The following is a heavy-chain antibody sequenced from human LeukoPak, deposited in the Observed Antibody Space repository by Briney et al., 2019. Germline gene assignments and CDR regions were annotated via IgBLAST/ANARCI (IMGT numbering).Heavy chain of an antibody. CDR3: ARAKIVVVPAAILGEFYYYYYMDV. CDR1: GGSFSGYY. V-gene: IGHV4-34*01. Sequence: SETLSLTCAVYGGSFSGYYWSWIRQPPGKGLEWIGEINHSGSTNYNPSLKSRVTISVDTSKNQFSLKLSSVTAADTAVYYCARAKIVVVPAAILGEFYYYYYMDVWGKGTTVTVSS. CDR2: INHSGST. D-gene: IGHD2-2*02. J-gene: IGHJ6*03.